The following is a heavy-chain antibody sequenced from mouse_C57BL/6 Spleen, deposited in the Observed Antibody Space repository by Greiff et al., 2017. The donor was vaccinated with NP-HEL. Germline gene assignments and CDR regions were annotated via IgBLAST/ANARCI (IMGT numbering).Heavy chain of an antibody. CDR2: ISSGSSTI. D-gene: IGHD2-3*01. Sequence: EVKVVESGGGLVKPGGSLKLSCAASGFTFSDYGMHWVPQAPEKGLEWVAYISSGSSTIYYADTVKGRFTISRDNAKNTLFLQMTSLRSEDTAMYYCAREDGYYWGQGTSVTVSS. CDR1: GFTFSDYG. CDR3: AREDGYY. V-gene: IGHV5-17*01. J-gene: IGHJ4*01.